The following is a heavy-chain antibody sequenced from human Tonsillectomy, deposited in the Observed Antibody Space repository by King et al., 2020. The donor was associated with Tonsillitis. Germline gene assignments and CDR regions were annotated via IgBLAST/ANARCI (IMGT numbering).Heavy chain of an antibody. CDR3: ASGGVGATEY. J-gene: IGHJ4*02. V-gene: IGHV3-72*01. CDR2: IRNKANSYTT. CDR1: GFTVSDDY. D-gene: IGHD1-26*01. Sequence: VQLVESGGGLVQPGGSLRLSCAASGFTVSDDYMDWFRQAPGKGLEWVGRIRNKANSYTTEYAASVKGRFTISRDDSKKSLNLQMNSLKTEDTAVYYCASGGVGATEYWGQGTLVTVSS.